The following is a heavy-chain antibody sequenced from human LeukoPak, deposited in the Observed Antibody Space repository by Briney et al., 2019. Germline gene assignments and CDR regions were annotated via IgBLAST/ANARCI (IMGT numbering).Heavy chain of an antibody. V-gene: IGHV1-2*02. Sequence: ASVTVSFKASGYSFTVYFIHWLRQAPGQGLEWMGWIKPNTAGTYYEQKFEGRVTMTSDTSISTVYMELSSLTTDDTAFYYCARGHDILTGSKGNWFDPWGQGTLVTVSS. CDR1: GYSFTVYF. D-gene: IGHD3-9*01. CDR3: ARGHDILTGSKGNWFDP. CDR2: IKPNTAGT. J-gene: IGHJ5*02.